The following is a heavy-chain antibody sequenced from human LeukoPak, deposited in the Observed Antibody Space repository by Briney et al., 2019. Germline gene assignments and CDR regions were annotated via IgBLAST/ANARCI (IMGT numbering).Heavy chain of an antibody. CDR3: ARLGYCTNGVCYRKHNRLDP. D-gene: IGHD2-8*01. Sequence: ASVKVSCKVSGYTLNELSMHWVRQAPGKGLEWMGGFDPEDGETIYAQKFQDRVTMTTDTSTNTAYMELRSLRSDDTAVYYCARLGYCTNGVCYRKHNRLDPWGQGTLVTVSP. CDR2: FDPEDGET. J-gene: IGHJ5*02. V-gene: IGHV1-24*01. CDR1: GYTLNELS.